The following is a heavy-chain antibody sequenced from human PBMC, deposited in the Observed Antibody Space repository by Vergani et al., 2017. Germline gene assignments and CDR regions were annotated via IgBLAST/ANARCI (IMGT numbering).Heavy chain of an antibody. V-gene: IGHV1-69-2*01. CDR3: ATPQSVTTGGMEV. D-gene: IGHD4-17*01. CDR2: VDPEDGET. Sequence: EVQLVQSGAEVKKPGATMKISCKVSGYTFTDHYKHWVKQAPGKGLEWMGLVDPEDGETIYAEKFKGRVTIAADTSTDTAHLELSSLRSEDTAVYYGATPQSVTTGGMEVWGQGTTVIVSS. CDR1: GYTFTDHY. J-gene: IGHJ6*02.